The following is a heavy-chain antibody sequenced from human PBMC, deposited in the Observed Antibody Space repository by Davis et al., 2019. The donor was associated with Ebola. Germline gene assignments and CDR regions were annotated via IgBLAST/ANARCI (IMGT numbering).Heavy chain of an antibody. CDR3: ARDFKAYNWNYYGMDV. D-gene: IGHD1-20*01. V-gene: IGHV3-21*01. J-gene: IGHJ6*02. CDR1: GFTFSSVG. Sequence: PGGSLRLSCAASGFTFSSVGMHWVRQAPGKGLEWVSGISSSGDKIYYADSVKGRFTISRDNAKNSLYLQMNSLRAEDTAVYYCARDFKAYNWNYYGMDVWGQGTTVTVSS. CDR2: ISSSGDKI.